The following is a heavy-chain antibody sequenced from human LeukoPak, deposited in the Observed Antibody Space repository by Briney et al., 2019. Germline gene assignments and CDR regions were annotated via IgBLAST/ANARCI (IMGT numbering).Heavy chain of an antibody. J-gene: IGHJ6*02. CDR3: ARDGKHIAVPGVRYPMDV. CDR2: LNAANGNS. CDR1: GYTHTSFA. Sequence: ASVKVSCKASGYTHTSFAMHWVRQAPGQRLEWMGRLNAANGNSQYSQKFQDRVTITSDSSANTAYMEFSSLRSEDSAVYYCARDGKHIAVPGVRYPMDVWGQGTTVTVS. V-gene: IGHV1-3*01. D-gene: IGHD6-19*01.